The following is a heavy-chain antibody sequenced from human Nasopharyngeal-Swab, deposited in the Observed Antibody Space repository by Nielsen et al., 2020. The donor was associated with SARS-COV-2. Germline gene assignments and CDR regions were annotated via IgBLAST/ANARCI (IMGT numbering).Heavy chain of an antibody. CDR2: ISYDGSNK. J-gene: IGHJ4*02. Sequence: LKISCAASGFTFSSYAMHWVRQAPGKGLEWVAVISYDGSNKYYADSVKGRFTISRDNSKNTLYLQMNSLRAEDTAVYYCARPASGSHSYYFDYWGQGTLVTVSS. CDR3: ARPASGSHSYYFDY. D-gene: IGHD3-10*01. CDR1: GFTFSSYA. V-gene: IGHV3-30*04.